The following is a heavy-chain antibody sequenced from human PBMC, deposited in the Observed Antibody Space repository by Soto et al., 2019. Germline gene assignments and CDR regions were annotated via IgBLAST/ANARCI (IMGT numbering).Heavy chain of an antibody. D-gene: IGHD2-2*01. CDR2: ISGSGGST. CDR1: GFTFISYA. CDR3: AKAIGVPAAIDGYYYYYGMDV. V-gene: IGHV3-23*01. Sequence: PGGSLRLSCAASGFTFISYAMSWVRQAPGKGLEWVSAISGSGGSTYYADSVKGRFTISRDNSKNTLYLQMNSLRAEDTAVYYCAKAIGVPAAIDGYYYYYGMDVWGQGTTVTVSS. J-gene: IGHJ6*02.